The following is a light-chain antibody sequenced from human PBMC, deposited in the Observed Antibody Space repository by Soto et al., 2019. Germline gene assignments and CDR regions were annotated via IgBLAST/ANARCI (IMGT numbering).Light chain of an antibody. CDR3: QQTSSFPLT. J-gene: IGKJ4*01. CDR2: AAS. V-gene: IGKV1-12*01. CDR1: QGITSW. Sequence: DIQMTQSPSSVSASVGDRVTITCRASQGITSWLAWYQQKPGRAPKLLIYAASSLQSGVPSRFRGSGSGSDFTLTISSLQTEDFATYFCQQTSSFPLTFGGGTKVEIK.